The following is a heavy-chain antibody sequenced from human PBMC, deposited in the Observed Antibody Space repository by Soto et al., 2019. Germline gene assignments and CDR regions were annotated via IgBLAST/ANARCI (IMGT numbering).Heavy chain of an antibody. CDR3: ANGKNKVGVIAEDY. J-gene: IGHJ4*02. CDR1: GFTFSNFA. V-gene: IGHV3-23*01. CDR2: MTGSGTGT. Sequence: EVQLLESGGGLVQPGGSLRLSCTASGFTFSNFAMTLVRQSPGKGLEWVATMTGSGTGTYHADSVKGRFSISRDNSKNTLYLEMHSLSVDDTAMDYCANGKNKVGVIAEDYWGQGTLVTVSS. D-gene: IGHD3-22*01.